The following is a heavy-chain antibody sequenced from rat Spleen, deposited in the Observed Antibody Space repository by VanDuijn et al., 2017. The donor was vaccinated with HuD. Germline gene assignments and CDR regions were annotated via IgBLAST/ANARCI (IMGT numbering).Heavy chain of an antibody. CDR1: GFTFSNYG. D-gene: IGHD1-4*01. J-gene: IGHJ4*01. CDR3: ASLLHYPGWGVMDA. CDR2: ISTGGGNT. V-gene: IGHV5S14*01. Sequence: EVQLVESGGGLVQPGRSLKLSCAASGFTFSNYGMAWVRQTPTKGLEWVASISTGGGNTYYRDSVKGRFTISRDNAKNTQYLQMDSLRSEDTATYYCASLLHYPGWGVMDAWGQGASVTVSS.